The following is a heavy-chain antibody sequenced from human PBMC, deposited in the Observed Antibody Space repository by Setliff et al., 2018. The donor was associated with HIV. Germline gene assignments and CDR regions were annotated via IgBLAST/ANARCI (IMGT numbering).Heavy chain of an antibody. CDR2: IIPIFGTA. CDR3: ARVYVDLTKYYNFWSGYPDY. CDR1: GGTFSSYA. D-gene: IGHD3-3*01. V-gene: IGHV1-69*13. Sequence: SVKVSCKASGGTFSSYAISWVRQAPGQGLEWMGGIIPIFGTANYAQKFQGRVTITADESTSTAYMELSSLRSEDTAVYYCARVYVDLTKYYNFWSGYPDYWGQGTLVTVAS. J-gene: IGHJ4*02.